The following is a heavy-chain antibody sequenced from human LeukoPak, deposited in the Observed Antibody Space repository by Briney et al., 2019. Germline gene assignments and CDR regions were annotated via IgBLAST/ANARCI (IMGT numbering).Heavy chain of an antibody. Sequence: GGSLRLSCAASGFTFSSYAMSWVRQAPGKGLEWVSAISGSGGSTYYADSVKGRFTISRDNSKNTLYLQMNSLRAEDTAVYYCAKATDWSSXWYXPLGYYYYGMDVWGQGTTVTVSS. V-gene: IGHV3-23*01. CDR3: AKATDWSSXWYXPLGYYYYGMDV. CDR1: GFTFSSYA. CDR2: ISGSGGST. J-gene: IGHJ6*02. D-gene: IGHD6-13*01.